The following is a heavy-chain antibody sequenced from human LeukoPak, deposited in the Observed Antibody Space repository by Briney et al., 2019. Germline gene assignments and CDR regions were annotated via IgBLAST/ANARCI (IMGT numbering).Heavy chain of an antibody. J-gene: IGHJ6*02. D-gene: IGHD6-13*01. V-gene: IGHV4-39*07. CDR2: IYYSGST. CDR1: GGSISSSSYY. Sequence: PSETLSLTCTVSGGSISSSSYYWGWIRQPPGKGLEWIGSIYYSGSTYYNPSLKSRVTISVDTSKNQFSLKLSSVTAADTAVYYCARAGVAAAAGTFYYYYYGMDVWGQGTTVTVSS. CDR3: ARAGVAAAAGTFYYYYYGMDV.